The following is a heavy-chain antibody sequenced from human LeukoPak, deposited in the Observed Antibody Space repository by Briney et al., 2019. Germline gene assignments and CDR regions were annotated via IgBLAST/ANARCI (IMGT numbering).Heavy chain of an antibody. J-gene: IGHJ5*02. CDR3: ARHEYSRSYYGLSWFDP. Sequence: SETLSLTCTVSGGSISSSGYYWGWIRQPPGKGLEWIASIYYSGNTYYNPSLKSRVTISVDTSKNQLSLMLSSLTAADTAVYYCARHEYSRSYYGLSWFDPWGQGTLVTVSS. V-gene: IGHV4-39*01. CDR2: IYYSGNT. D-gene: IGHD1-26*01. CDR1: GGSISSSGYY.